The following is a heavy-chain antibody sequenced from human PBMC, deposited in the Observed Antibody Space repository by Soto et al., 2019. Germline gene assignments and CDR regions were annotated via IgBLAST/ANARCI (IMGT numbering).Heavy chain of an antibody. J-gene: IGHJ6*02. Sequence: ASVKVSCKASGYTFTSYDINWVRQATGQGLEWMGWMNPNSGNTGYAQKFQGRVTMTRNTSISTAYMELSSLRSEDTAVYYCARDGGIAARHYYGMDVWAKGPRSPSP. CDR3: ARDGGIAARHYYGMDV. CDR2: MNPNSGNT. V-gene: IGHV1-8*01. D-gene: IGHD6-6*01. CDR1: GYTFTSYD.